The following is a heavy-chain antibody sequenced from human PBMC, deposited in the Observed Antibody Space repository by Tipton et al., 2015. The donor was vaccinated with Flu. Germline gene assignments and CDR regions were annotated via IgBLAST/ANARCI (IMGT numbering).Heavy chain of an antibody. CDR3: ARGSGAYPLGFDP. Sequence: LRLSCSVSGIPMRSGIQSWSWIRQSAGKGLEWIGLTYTNGDTTYNPSLKSRVTISIDTSKNQLSLTLTSVTAADTAVYYCARGSGAYPLGFDPWGRGTLVTVSS. CDR2: TYTNGDT. J-gene: IGHJ5*01. V-gene: IGHV4-61*02. CDR1: GIPMRSGIQS. D-gene: IGHD2-15*01.